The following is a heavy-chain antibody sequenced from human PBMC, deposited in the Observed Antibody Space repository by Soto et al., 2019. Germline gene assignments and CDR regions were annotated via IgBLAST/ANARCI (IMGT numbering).Heavy chain of an antibody. J-gene: IGHJ4*02. CDR2: VSFDGSLK. V-gene: IGHV3-30*04. Sequence: PGGSLRLSCVASEVIFSNYAMHWVRQAPGKGLEWVSVVSFDGSLKYYADSVEGRFTISRDSSKNTLYLQMNSLRPEDTAVYYCARDVPSSLTSYFDYWGQGTLVTVSS. CDR3: ARDVPSSLTSYFDY. CDR1: EVIFSNYA. D-gene: IGHD2-2*01.